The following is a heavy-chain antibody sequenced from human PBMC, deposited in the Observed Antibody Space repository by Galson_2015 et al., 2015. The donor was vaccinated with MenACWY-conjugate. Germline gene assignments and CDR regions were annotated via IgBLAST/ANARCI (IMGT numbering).Heavy chain of an antibody. CDR3: ARDRWVRGVVHLV. Sequence: SVKVSCKASGYTFTSFGISWVRQAPGQGLEWMGWISAYNGNTNYAQKLQGRVTMTTDTSTSTAYMELRSLRSDDTAVYYCARDRWVRGVVHLVWGQGTTVTVSS. CDR2: ISAYNGNT. D-gene: IGHD3-10*01. J-gene: IGHJ6*02. CDR1: GYTFTSFG. V-gene: IGHV1-18*04.